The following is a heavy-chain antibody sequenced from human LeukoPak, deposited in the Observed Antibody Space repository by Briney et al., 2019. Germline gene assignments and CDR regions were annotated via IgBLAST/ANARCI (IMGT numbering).Heavy chain of an antibody. CDR2: ISSSGSTI. CDR3: AKDLVKRFDGSYGTFDY. CDR1: GFTFSSYE. Sequence: PGGSLRLSCAASGFTFSSYEMNWVRQAPGKGLEWVSYISSSGSTIYYADSVKGRFTISRDNSKNTLYLQMNSLRAEDTAVYYCAKDLVKRFDGSYGTFDYWGQGTLVTVSS. V-gene: IGHV3-48*03. D-gene: IGHD5-18*01. J-gene: IGHJ4*02.